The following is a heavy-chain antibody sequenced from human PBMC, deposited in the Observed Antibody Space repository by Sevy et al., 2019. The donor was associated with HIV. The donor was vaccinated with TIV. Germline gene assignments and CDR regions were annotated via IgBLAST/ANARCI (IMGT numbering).Heavy chain of an antibody. V-gene: IGHV4-34*01. CDR3: TRVGGFYDKGFDS. J-gene: IGHJ4*02. Sequence: SETLSLTCSVFGASFSDYYWSWIRQPPGKGLEWIGEIQQSGSTNYNPSLRSRVIISVDRSKNQFSLNLRSVTAADTAVYFCTRVGGFYDKGFDSWGQGTLVTVSS. CDR1: GASFSDYY. D-gene: IGHD3-22*01. CDR2: IQQSGST.